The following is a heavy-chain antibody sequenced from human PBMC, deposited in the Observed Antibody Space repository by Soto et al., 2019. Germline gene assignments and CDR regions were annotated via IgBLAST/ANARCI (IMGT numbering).Heavy chain of an antibody. J-gene: IGHJ5*02. D-gene: IGHD2-2*01. CDR1: GFTFSSFG. V-gene: IGHV3-33*01. CDR3: ARDRGTVEVPPAFSWFDP. CDR2: IWHDGSIQ. Sequence: QVHLVESGGAVVQPGRSLRLSCAASGFTFSSFGMHWVRQSQGEGLEWVGVIWHDGSIQLYADSVKGRFTISRGNSKNALYLQMNSLRAEDAAVYYCARDRGTVEVPPAFSWFDPWGQGTLVTVSS.